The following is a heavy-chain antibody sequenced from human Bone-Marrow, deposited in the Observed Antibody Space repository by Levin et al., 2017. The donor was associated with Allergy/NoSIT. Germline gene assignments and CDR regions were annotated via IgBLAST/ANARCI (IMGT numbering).Heavy chain of an antibody. V-gene: IGHV3-23*01. CDR3: AKELYGAGGMYSYGLDV. J-gene: IGHJ6*02. CDR1: GFTFSSYA. CDR2: ISGSGGST. Sequence: HAGGSLRLSCAASGFTFSSYAMSWVRQAPGKGLEWVSAISGSGGSTYYADSVKGRFTISRDNSKSTLYLQLNSLRAEDTAVYFCAKELYGAGGMYSYGLDVWGQGTTVSVSS. D-gene: IGHD3-10*01.